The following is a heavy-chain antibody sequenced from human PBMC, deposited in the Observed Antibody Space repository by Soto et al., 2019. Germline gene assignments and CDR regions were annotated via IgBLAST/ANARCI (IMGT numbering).Heavy chain of an antibody. Sequence: ASVKVSCKASGYTFTGYYMHWVRQAPGQGLEWMGWINPNSGGTNYAQKFQGWVTMTRDTSISTAYMELSRLRSDDTAVYYCARERIPMVRGNWFDPWGQGTLVTVS. CDR3: ARERIPMVRGNWFDP. CDR2: INPNSGGT. J-gene: IGHJ5*02. D-gene: IGHD3-10*01. CDR1: GYTFTGYY. V-gene: IGHV1-2*04.